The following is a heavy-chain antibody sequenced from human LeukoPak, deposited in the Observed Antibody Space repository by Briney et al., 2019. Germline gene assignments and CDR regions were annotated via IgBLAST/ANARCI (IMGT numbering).Heavy chain of an antibody. CDR2: INPNSGGT. D-gene: IGHD2-21*02. CDR3: ARDEPISPYCGGDCYSGFPFDY. Sequence: ASVKVSCKASGYTFTGYYMHWVRQAPGQGLEWMGWINPNSGGTSYAQKFQGRVTMTRDTSTSTVYMELSSLRSEDTAVYYCARDEPISPYCGGDCYSGFPFDYWGQGTLVTVSS. CDR1: GYTFTGYY. V-gene: IGHV1-2*02. J-gene: IGHJ4*02.